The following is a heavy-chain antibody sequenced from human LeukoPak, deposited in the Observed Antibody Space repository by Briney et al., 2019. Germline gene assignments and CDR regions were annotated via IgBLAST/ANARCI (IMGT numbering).Heavy chain of an antibody. V-gene: IGHV4-34*01. CDR3: ARGRGIPDY. J-gene: IGHJ4*02. CDR2: INHSGST. D-gene: IGHD2-21*01. CDR1: GGTFSGYY. Sequence: SETVSLICDVYGGTFSGYYWIWIPQPPGQGLEWIGEINHSGSTNYNPSLKSRVTISVDTSKNQFSLKLSSVTAADTAVYYCARGRGIPDYWGQGTLVTVSS.